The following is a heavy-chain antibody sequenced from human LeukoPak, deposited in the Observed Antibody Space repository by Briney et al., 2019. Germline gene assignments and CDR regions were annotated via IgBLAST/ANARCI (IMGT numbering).Heavy chain of an antibody. CDR2: IIPIFGSA. D-gene: IGHD6-19*01. Sequence: GASVKVSCKASGGTFSSYTMNWMRQAPGQGLEWMGGIIPIFGSAHYAQKFQGRVTITADESTSTAYMEVSSLRSEDTAVYYCARDQTVAGLNWFDPWGQGTLVIVSS. J-gene: IGHJ5*02. CDR3: ARDQTVAGLNWFDP. V-gene: IGHV1-69*13. CDR1: GGTFSSYT.